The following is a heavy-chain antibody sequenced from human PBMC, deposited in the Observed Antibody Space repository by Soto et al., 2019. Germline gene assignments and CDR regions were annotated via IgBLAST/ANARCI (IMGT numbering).Heavy chain of an antibody. J-gene: IGHJ4*02. CDR1: GFTFSNYA. CDR3: AKEFLDVRYSGSQYYFDT. D-gene: IGHD1-26*01. CDR2: IGGSGSGA. V-gene: IGHV3-23*01. Sequence: EVQLLESGGGLVQPGGSLRLSCAASGFTFSNYAMSWVRQAPGKGREWVSGIGGSGSGAFYADSVKDRFTISRDNSKNTPDLQMNSLKAEDTAIYYCAKEFLDVRYSGSQYYFDTWGQGTLVTISS.